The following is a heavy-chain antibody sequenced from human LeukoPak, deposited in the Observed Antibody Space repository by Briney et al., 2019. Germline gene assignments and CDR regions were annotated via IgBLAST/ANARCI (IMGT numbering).Heavy chain of an antibody. CDR1: GFTFSSYA. V-gene: IGHV3-7*01. CDR3: ASRIGYYDSYDY. D-gene: IGHD3-22*01. J-gene: IGHJ4*02. CDR2: IKQDGSEK. Sequence: GGSLRLSCAASGFTFSSYAMHWVRQAPGKGLEWVANIKQDGSEKYYADSVKGRFTISRDNAKNSLYLQMNSLRAEDTAVYYCASRIGYYDSYDYWGQGTLVTVSS.